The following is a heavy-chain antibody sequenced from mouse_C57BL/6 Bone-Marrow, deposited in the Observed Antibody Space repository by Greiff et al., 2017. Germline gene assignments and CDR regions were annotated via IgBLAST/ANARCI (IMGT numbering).Heavy chain of an antibody. Sequence: EVKLVESGGGLVKPGGSLKLSCAASGFTFSSYAMSWVRQTPEKRLEWVATISDGGSYTYYPDNVKGRFTISRENAKNNLYLQMSHLKSEDTAMYYCARDWDYGSSYYYAMDYWGQGTSVTVSS. CDR3: ARDWDYGSSYYYAMDY. V-gene: IGHV5-4*01. CDR1: GFTFSSYA. J-gene: IGHJ4*01. CDR2: ISDGGSYT. D-gene: IGHD1-1*01.